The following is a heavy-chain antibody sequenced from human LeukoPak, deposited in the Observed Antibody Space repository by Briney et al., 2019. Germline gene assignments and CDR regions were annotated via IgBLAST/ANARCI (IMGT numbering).Heavy chain of an antibody. CDR1: GFTFSSYA. CDR2: ISGSGGST. D-gene: IGHD3-16*02. Sequence: GGSLRLSCAASGFTFSSYAMSWARQAPGKGLEWVSAISGSGGSTYYADSVKGRFTISRDNSKNTLYLQMNSLRAEDTAVYYCAKGAPLGELSLSPATFDYWGQGTLVTVSS. J-gene: IGHJ4*02. CDR3: AKGAPLGELSLSPATFDY. V-gene: IGHV3-23*01.